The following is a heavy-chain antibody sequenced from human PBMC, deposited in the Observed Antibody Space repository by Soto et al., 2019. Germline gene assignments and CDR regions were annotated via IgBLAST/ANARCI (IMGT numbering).Heavy chain of an antibody. CDR2: MNPYSGNT. CDR1: GYTFTTYD. Sequence: EASVKVSCKASGYTFTTYDISWVRQATGQGLEWMGWMNPYSGNTGYAQKFQGRVTVTRNTSISTVYMELSGLRPDDTAVYYCARRKERSGPHYFDYWGQGGQVTVSS. J-gene: IGHJ4*02. D-gene: IGHD6-25*01. V-gene: IGHV1-8*01. CDR3: ARRKERSGPHYFDY.